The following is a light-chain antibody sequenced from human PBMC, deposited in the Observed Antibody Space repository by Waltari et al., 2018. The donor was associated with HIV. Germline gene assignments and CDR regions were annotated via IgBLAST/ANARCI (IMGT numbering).Light chain of an antibody. CDR1: ALPKQY. CDR2: KAT. J-gene: IGLJ2*01. Sequence: SDELTQPPSVSVSPGQTATITCSGDALPKQYTHWYQQKSGQAPLLLIHKATERPSGIPGRFSGSSSGTIVTLTISGVQAEDEADYYGQSADATGSSVLFGGGTKLTVL. V-gene: IGLV3-25*03. CDR3: QSADATGSSVL.